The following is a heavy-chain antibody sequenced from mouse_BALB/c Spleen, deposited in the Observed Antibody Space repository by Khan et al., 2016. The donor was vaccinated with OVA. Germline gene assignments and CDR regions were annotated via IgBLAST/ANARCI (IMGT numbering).Heavy chain of an antibody. J-gene: IGHJ3*01. V-gene: IGHV14-3*02. CDR3: DSLSGNPIQY. D-gene: IGHD2-1*01. CDR1: GFNIKDTY. CDR2: IDPSYGDP. Sequence: EVQLQESGAELVRPGASVKFSCTASGFNIKDTYMHWVKQRPEQGLEWIGRIDPSYGDPKYDPKFQDQATIPTDTSSNTAYLQLSSLTSEDTGVDYCDSLSGNPIQYWGQGTLVTVSA.